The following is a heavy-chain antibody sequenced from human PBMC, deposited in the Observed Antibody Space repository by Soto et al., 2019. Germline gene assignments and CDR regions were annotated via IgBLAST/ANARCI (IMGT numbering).Heavy chain of an antibody. Sequence: QIQLVQSGPEVKKPGTSVKVSCKASGFNFTSSAVQWVRQARGQRLELIGWIVVGSGNTNYAQKFQERVTITRDMSTSTAYMELSSLRSEDTAVYYCAAALHDYGDYVGFYFDYWGQGTLVTVSS. V-gene: IGHV1-58*01. CDR3: AAALHDYGDYVGFYFDY. D-gene: IGHD4-17*01. CDR2: IVVGSGNT. J-gene: IGHJ4*02. CDR1: GFNFTSSA.